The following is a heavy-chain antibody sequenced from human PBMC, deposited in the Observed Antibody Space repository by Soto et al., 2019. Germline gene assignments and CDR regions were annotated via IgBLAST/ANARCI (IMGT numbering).Heavy chain of an antibody. Sequence: EVQLVESGGGLVKPGGSLTLSCAASGFTFSSYSMNWVRQAPGKGLEWVSSISSSSRHIYYADSVKGRFTISRDNAKKSLYLQMNSLRAEDTAMYFCARDPSDLWEPDQYFPHWGQGTLVAVSS. CDR1: GFTFSSYS. CDR3: ARDPSDLWEPDQYFPH. J-gene: IGHJ1*01. CDR2: ISSSSRHI. V-gene: IGHV3-21*01. D-gene: IGHD1-26*01.